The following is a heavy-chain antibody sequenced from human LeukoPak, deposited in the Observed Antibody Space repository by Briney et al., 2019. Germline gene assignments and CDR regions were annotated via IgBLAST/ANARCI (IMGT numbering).Heavy chain of an antibody. Sequence: GASVKVSCKASGYTFTHHGISWVQQAPGQGLEWMGWISCYNGDTIYAQNVQGRVTMTTDASTRTVYIELRNLGSDDTAIYYCARDPSNSSGYHAHFDSWGQGTLVTVSS. J-gene: IGHJ4*02. CDR3: ARDPSNSSGYHAHFDS. CDR2: ISCYNGDT. CDR1: GYTFTHHG. D-gene: IGHD3-22*01. V-gene: IGHV1-18*01.